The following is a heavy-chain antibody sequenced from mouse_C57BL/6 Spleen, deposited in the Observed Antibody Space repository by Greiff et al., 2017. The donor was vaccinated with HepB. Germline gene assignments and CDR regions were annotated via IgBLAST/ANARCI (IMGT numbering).Heavy chain of an antibody. CDR2: IDPETGGT. Sequence: QVQLQQSGAELVRPGASVTLSCKASGYTFTDYEMHWVKQTPVHGLEWIGAIDPETGGTAYNQKFKGKAILTADKSSSTAYMELRSLTSEDSAVYYCTNHGSRGWFAYWGQGTLVTVSA. D-gene: IGHD1-1*01. CDR3: TNHGSRGWFAY. V-gene: IGHV1-15*01. CDR1: GYTFTDYE. J-gene: IGHJ3*01.